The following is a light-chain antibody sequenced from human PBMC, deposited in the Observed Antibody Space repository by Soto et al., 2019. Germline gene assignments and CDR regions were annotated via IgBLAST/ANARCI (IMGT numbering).Light chain of an antibody. J-gene: IGKJ1*01. Sequence: AIQLTQSPSSLSASVGDRVTITCRASQGISSALAWYQQKPGQAPRLLIFGASSRAAGIPDRFSGSGSGTDFTLTISRLEPEDFAVYYCQQFHGSPRTFGQGTNVEIK. V-gene: IGKV1-13*02. CDR3: QQFHGSPRT. CDR2: GAS. CDR1: QGISSA.